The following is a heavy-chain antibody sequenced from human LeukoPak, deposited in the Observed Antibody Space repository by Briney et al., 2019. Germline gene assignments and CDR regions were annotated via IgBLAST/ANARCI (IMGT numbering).Heavy chain of an antibody. Sequence: SVKVSCKASGGTFSSYAISWVRQAPGQGLEWMGGIIPIFGTADYAQKFQGRVTITADESTSTAYMELSSLRSEDTAVYYCARDGSLQSYYFDYWGQGTLVTVSS. V-gene: IGHV1-69*13. CDR2: IIPIFGTA. CDR1: GGTFSSYA. CDR3: ARDGSLQSYYFDY. J-gene: IGHJ4*02.